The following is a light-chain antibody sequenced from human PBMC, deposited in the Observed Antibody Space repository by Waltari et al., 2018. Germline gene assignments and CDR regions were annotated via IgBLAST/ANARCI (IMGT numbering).Light chain of an antibody. CDR2: WAS. J-gene: IGKJ2*01. CDR3: QQYFSVPET. Sequence: DIVMTQSPDSLTVYLGERATINCQSSQNLLFRSTNKNYLAWYQQKPGQPPKLLFYWASTRESGVPDRFSGSGSGTDFTLTISSLQAEDVAVYYCQQYFSVPETFGQGTKLEIK. CDR1: QNLLFRSTNKNY. V-gene: IGKV4-1*01.